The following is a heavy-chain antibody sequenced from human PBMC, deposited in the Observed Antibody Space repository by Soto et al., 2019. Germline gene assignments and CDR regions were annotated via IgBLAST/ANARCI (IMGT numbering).Heavy chain of an antibody. CDR1: GGSFSGYY. CDR2: INHSGST. Sequence: SETLSLTCAVYGGSFSGYYWSWIRQPPGKGLEWIGEINHSGSTNYNPSLKSRVTISVDTSKNQFSLKLSSVTAADTAVYYCARDIAPWLVRGWFDPWGQGTLVTVSS. V-gene: IGHV4-34*01. D-gene: IGHD6-19*01. CDR3: ARDIAPWLVRGWFDP. J-gene: IGHJ5*02.